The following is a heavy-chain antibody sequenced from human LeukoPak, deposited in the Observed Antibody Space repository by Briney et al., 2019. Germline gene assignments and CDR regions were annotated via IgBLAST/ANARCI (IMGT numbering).Heavy chain of an antibody. J-gene: IGHJ4*02. CDR2: ISAYNGNT. CDR3: ARASAGTLRVGATTFFDY. CDR1: GYTFTSYG. Sequence: GASVKVSCKASGYTFTSYGISWVRQAPGQGLEWMGWISAYNGNTNYAQKLQGRVTMTTDTSTSTAYMELRSLRSDDTAVYYCARASAGTLRVGATTFFDYWGQGTLVTVSS. V-gene: IGHV1-18*01. D-gene: IGHD1-26*01.